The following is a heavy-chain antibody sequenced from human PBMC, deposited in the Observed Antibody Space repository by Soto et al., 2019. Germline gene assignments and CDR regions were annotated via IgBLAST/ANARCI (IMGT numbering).Heavy chain of an antibody. CDR2: ISYDGSNT. CDR1: GFTFSSYG. V-gene: IGHV3-30*18. CDR3: AKEGGLSGSYYISSSYYFDY. D-gene: IGHD1-26*01. J-gene: IGHJ4*02. Sequence: QVQLVESGGGVVQPGRSLRLSCAASGFTFSSYGMHWVRQAPGKGLEWVAIISYDGSNTYYADSVKGRFTISRDNSKNTLYLHMNSLSAEDTSVYYCAKEGGLSGSYYISSSYYFDYWGQGTLVTVSS.